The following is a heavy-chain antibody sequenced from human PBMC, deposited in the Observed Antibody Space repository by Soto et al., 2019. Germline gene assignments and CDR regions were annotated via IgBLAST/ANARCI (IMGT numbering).Heavy chain of an antibody. CDR2: ISGSGGST. CDR1: GFTFSSYA. Sequence: GESLKISCAASGFTFSSYAMSWVRQAPGKGLEWVSAISGSGGSTYYADSVKGRFTISRDNSKNTLYLQMNSLRAEDTAVYYCAKLNYYYYGMDVWGQGTTVTVSS. J-gene: IGHJ6*02. CDR3: AKLNYYYYGMDV. V-gene: IGHV3-23*01.